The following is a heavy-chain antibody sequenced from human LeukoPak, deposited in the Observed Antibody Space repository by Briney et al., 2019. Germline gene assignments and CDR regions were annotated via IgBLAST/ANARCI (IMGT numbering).Heavy chain of an antibody. V-gene: IGHV3-64D*06. D-gene: IGHD2-2*01. CDR3: VKEGRYCSSTSCFDY. CDR1: GFTFSAYP. J-gene: IGHJ4*02. Sequence: GGSLRLSCAASGFTFSAYPMHWVRQAPGKGLEYVSAISSNGGSTYYADSVKGRFTISRDNSKNTLDLQMSSLRAEDTAVYYCVKEGRYCSSTSCFDYWGQGTLVTVSS. CDR2: ISSNGGST.